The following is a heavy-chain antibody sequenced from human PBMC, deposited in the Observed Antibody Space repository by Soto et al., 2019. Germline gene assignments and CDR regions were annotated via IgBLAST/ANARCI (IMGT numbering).Heavy chain of an antibody. V-gene: IGHV1-69*06. CDR1: GGTFNNYV. CDR3: AGRCDGTNCLAHFDY. D-gene: IGHD2-2*01. J-gene: IGHJ4*02. Sequence: ASVKVSCKASGGTFNNYVINWVRQAPGQGLEWMAGIIPIFGTPNYAQKFQGRVTITADKSTSTAYMELNSLRSEDTAVYYCAGRCDGTNCLAHFDYWGQGTLATVSS. CDR2: IIPIFGTP.